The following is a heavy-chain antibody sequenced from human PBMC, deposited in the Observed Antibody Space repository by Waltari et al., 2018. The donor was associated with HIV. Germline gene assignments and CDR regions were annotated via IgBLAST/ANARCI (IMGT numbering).Heavy chain of an antibody. Sequence: EVQLVASGGGLVQTGGYLSLSCAAPGFPFSSYGMNWVRQAPGKVLEWVAHIGSTGRTTHYADSVKGRFTISRDDAKNSLYLQANSLRDEDTGVYFCARLQTWFDYWGQGTLVAVSS. CDR1: GFPFSSYG. V-gene: IGHV3-48*02. J-gene: IGHJ4*02. CDR3: ARLQTWFDY. CDR2: IGSTGRTT.